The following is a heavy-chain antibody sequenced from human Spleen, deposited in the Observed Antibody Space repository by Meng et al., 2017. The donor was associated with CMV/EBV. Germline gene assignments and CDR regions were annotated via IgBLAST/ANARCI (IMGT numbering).Heavy chain of an antibody. D-gene: IGHD3-16*01. J-gene: IGHJ4*02. CDR1: GYIFTSYG. V-gene: IGHV1-18*01. CDR2: ISVNNGKT. CDR3: ARVVKLGGYVDY. Sequence: CKASGYIFTSYGISWVRQAPGQGLEWMGWISVNNGKTNYAPKLQGRLTMTTDTSTSTAYMELRSLRSDDTAVYYCARVVKLGGYVDYWGQGTLVTVSS.